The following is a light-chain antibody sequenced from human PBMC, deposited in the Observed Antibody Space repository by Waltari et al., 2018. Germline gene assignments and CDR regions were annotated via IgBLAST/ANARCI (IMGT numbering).Light chain of an antibody. Sequence: DIVMTQSPDSLAVSLGERATINCKSRQSVLYSSNNKNYLAWYQQKPGQPPKLLIYWASTRESGVPDRVSGSGSGTDFTLTISSLQAEDVAVYYCQQYYSTPRTFGQGTKVEIK. CDR2: WAS. J-gene: IGKJ1*01. CDR1: QSVLYSSNNKNY. V-gene: IGKV4-1*01. CDR3: QQYYSTPRT.